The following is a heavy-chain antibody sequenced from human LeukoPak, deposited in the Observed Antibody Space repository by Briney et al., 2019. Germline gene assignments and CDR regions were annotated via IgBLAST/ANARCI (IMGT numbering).Heavy chain of an antibody. D-gene: IGHD3-10*01. Sequence: PGGSLRLSCAASGFTFSSYAMHWVRQAPGKGLEWVAVISYDGSNKYYADSVKGRFTISRDNSKNTLYLQMTSLRAEAPAVYYCARGGVAVKHEFDYWGQGTLVTVSS. CDR1: GFTFSSYA. CDR3: ARGGVAVKHEFDY. J-gene: IGHJ4*02. CDR2: ISYDGSNK. V-gene: IGHV3-30-3*01.